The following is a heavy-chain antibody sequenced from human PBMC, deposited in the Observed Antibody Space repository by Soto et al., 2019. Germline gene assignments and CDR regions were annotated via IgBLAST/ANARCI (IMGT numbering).Heavy chain of an antibody. V-gene: IGHV4-59*01. J-gene: IGHJ6*03. Sequence: SETLSLTCTVSGGSISSYYWSWIRQPPGKGLEWIGYIYYSGSTNYNPSLKSRVTISVDTSKNQFSLKLSSVTAADTAVYYCARVYYDFLRGPARDHYCKEVCGRRTTVIVSS. CDR2: IYYSGST. CDR1: GGSISSYY. CDR3: ARVYYDFLRGPARDHYCKEV. D-gene: IGHD3-3*01.